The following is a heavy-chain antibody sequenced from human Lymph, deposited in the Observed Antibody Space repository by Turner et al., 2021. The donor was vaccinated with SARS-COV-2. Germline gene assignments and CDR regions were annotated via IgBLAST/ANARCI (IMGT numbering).Heavy chain of an antibody. Sequence: EVQLVETGGGLIQPGGSLRLSCAASGIIVSRNYMNWVRQAHGKWLELVSVIYSGGTTYYADSVKGRFTISRDNSKNTLYLQMNSLRVEDTAVYYCARDLGTYGMDVWGQGTTVTVSS. CDR3: ARDLGTYGMDV. CDR1: GIIVSRNY. D-gene: IGHD6-13*01. V-gene: IGHV3-53*02. CDR2: IYSGGTT. J-gene: IGHJ6*02.